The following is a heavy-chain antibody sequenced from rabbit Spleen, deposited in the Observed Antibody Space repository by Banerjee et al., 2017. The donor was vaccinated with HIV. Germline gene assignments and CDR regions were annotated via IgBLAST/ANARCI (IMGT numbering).Heavy chain of an antibody. J-gene: IGHJ6*01. CDR2: IHTGGFDSI. CDR3: ARDTGSSFSSYGMDL. V-gene: IGHV1S45*01. D-gene: IGHD8-1*01. CDR1: GFSFNVDYV. Sequence: QEQLEESGGDLVKPDGSLTLTCTASGFSFNVDYVMCWVRQAPGKGLEWIACIHTGGFDSIYYATWAKGRFTCSKTSSTTVTLQMTSLTVADTATYFCARDTGSSFSSYGMDLWGQGHPRHRL.